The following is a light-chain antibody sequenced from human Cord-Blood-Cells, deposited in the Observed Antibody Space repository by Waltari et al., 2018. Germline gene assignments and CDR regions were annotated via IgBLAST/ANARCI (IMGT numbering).Light chain of an antibody. V-gene: IGKV3-11*01. Sequence: EIVLTQSPATLSLSPGERATLSCRASQSVSSYLAWYQQKPGQAPRLLIYDASNRATGITARFSGSGSGTDFTLTISSLEPEDFAVYYCQQRSNWPLFTFG. J-gene: IGKJ3*01. CDR1: QSVSSY. CDR2: DAS. CDR3: QQRSNWPLFT.